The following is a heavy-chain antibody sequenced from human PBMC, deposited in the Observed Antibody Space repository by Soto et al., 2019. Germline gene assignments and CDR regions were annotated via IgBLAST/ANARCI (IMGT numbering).Heavy chain of an antibody. CDR2: IVVGSGNT. J-gene: IGHJ6*02. CDR1: GFTFTSSA. D-gene: IGHD2-21*02. Sequence: SVKVSCKASGFTFTSSAVQWVRQARGQRLEWIGWIVVGSGNTNYAQKFQERVTITRDMSTSTAYMELSSLRSEDTAVYYCAADQTATLARIPYYYYGMYVWGQGTTVTVSS. V-gene: IGHV1-58*01. CDR3: AADQTATLARIPYYYYGMYV.